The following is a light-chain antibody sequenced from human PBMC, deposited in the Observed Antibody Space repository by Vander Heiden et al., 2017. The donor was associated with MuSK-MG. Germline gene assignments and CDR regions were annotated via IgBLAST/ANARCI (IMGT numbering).Light chain of an antibody. CDR1: QSISSY. V-gene: IGKV1-39*01. J-gene: IGKJ4*01. Sequence: DIQLTKSPSSLSASVGDRVTITCRASQSISSYLNWYQQKPGEAPKLLIYAASSLQRGVPSRFSGSGYGTDFTLTSSRLQPEDFATYYCQHIDTTLAITFGGGTKVEIK. CDR2: AAS. CDR3: QHIDTTLAIT.